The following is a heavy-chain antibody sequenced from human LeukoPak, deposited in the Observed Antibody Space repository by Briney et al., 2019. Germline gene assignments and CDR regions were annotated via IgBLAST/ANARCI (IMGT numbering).Heavy chain of an antibody. V-gene: IGHV4-31*03. CDR3: ARAAHYYDSSGYYYEDY. CDR2: IYYSGST. Sequence: SETLSLTCTVSGGSISSGGYYWSWIRQHPGKGLEWIGYIYYSGSTYYNPSLKSRVTISVDTSKNQFSLKLSSVTAADTAVYYCARAAHYYDSSGYYYEDYWGQGTLVTVSS. CDR1: GGSISSGGYY. D-gene: IGHD3-22*01. J-gene: IGHJ4*02.